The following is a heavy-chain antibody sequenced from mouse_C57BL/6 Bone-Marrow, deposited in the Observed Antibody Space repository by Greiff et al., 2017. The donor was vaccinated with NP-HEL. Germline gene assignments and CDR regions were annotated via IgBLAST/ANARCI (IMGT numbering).Heavy chain of an antibody. CDR1: GFTFSSYA. CDR2: ISDGGSYT. CDR3: ARHDYDGH. V-gene: IGHV5-4*01. J-gene: IGHJ3*01. D-gene: IGHD2-4*01. Sequence: EVHLVESGGGLVKPGGSLKLSCAASGFTFSSYAMSWVRQTPGKRLEWVATISDGGSYTYYPDTLKGRFTISIDTAKNTQYLQMSRQKSEDTARYYCARHDYDGHWGQGTLVTVSA.